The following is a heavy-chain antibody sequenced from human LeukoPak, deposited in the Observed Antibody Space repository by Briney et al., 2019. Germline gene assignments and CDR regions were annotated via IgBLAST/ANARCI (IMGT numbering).Heavy chain of an antibody. Sequence: SVTVSCKAPGGTFSIYSITWVRQAPGQGLEWMGGVAPLLETTNYAPKFRGRMTITADESTSTAYMELTSLRSDDTAVYYCARDRIVGALGWLDPWGQGTLVTVSS. J-gene: IGHJ5*02. D-gene: IGHD1-26*01. CDR3: ARDRIVGALGWLDP. CDR2: VAPLLETT. V-gene: IGHV1-69*01. CDR1: GGTFSIYS.